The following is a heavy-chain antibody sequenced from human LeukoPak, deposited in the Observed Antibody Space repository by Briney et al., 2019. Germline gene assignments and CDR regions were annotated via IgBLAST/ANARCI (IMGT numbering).Heavy chain of an antibody. CDR2: IYYSGST. V-gene: IGHV4-59*01. D-gene: IGHD3-10*01. J-gene: IGHJ5*02. CDR1: GGSISSYS. Sequence: PSETLSLTCTVSGGSISSYSWSWIRQPPGRGLEWIGYIYYSGSTNYNPSLKSRVTISVDTSKNQFSLKLSSVTAADTAVYYCARDWGYGSGSYYTRTVSGFDPWGQGTLVTVSS. CDR3: ARDWGYGSGSYYTRTVSGFDP.